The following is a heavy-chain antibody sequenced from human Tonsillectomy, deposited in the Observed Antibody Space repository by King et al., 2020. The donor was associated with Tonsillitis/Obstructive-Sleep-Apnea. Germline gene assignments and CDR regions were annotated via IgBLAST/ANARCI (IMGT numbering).Heavy chain of an antibody. Sequence: VQLVESGAEVKKPGASVKVSCRVSGYTLTELSMHWVRQAPGKGLEWMGGFDSEDGETIYAQKFQGRVTMTEDTSTDTAYMELSSLRSEDTAVYYCATGATVTSYMDVWGRGTTVTVSS. J-gene: IGHJ6*03. CDR2: FDSEDGET. CDR1: GYTLTELS. CDR3: ATGATVTSYMDV. D-gene: IGHD4-11*01. V-gene: IGHV1-24*01.